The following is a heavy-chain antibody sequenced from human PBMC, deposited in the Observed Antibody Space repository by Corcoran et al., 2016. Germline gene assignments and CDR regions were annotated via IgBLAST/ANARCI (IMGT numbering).Heavy chain of an antibody. Sequence: EVQVVESGGGLVQPGGSLRLSCAPSGFTFNMYWMNWVRQAPGKGLEWVANIKQDGTEKYYVDSVKGRFTISRDNARNSLYLQMNSLRAEDTAVYYCARDSQGALYYYGMDVWGQGTTVTVSS. J-gene: IGHJ6*02. D-gene: IGHD3-16*01. CDR3: ARDSQGALYYYGMDV. V-gene: IGHV3-7*03. CDR2: IKQDGTEK. CDR1: GFTFNMYW.